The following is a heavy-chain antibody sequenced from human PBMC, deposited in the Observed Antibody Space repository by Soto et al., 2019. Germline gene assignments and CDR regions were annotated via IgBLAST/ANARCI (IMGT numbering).Heavy chain of an antibody. Sequence: GESLKISCKGSGYSFSTYCIGWVRQMPGKGLEWMGIIYPGDSDTRYSPSIQGEVTISADKSISTAYLQWSTLKASDTAMYYCARRGYCTSISCYTNYAFDIWGQGTMVTVSS. D-gene: IGHD2-2*02. CDR1: GYSFSTYC. CDR3: ARRGYCTSISCYTNYAFDI. V-gene: IGHV5-51*01. J-gene: IGHJ3*02. CDR2: IYPGDSDT.